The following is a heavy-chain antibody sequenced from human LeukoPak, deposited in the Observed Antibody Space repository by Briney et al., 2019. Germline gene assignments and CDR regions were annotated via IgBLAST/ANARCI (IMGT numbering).Heavy chain of an antibody. V-gene: IGHV4-34*01. D-gene: IGHD5-18*01. CDR1: GGSFSGYY. J-gene: IGHJ4*02. CDR2: INHSGST. CDR3: ARAIGYSYGFDYFDY. Sequence: SETLSLTCAVYGGSFSGYYWSWIRQPPGKGLEWIGEINHSGSTNYNPSLKSRVTISVDTSKNQFSLKLSSVTAADTAVYYCARAIGYSYGFDYFDYWGQGTLVTVSS.